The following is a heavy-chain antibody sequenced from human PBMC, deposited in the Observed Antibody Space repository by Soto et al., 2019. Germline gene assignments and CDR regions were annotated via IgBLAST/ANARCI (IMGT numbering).Heavy chain of an antibody. CDR2: ISSSSTI. J-gene: IGHJ6*02. Sequence: GGSLRLSXAASGFTFGSYSMNWVRQAPGKGLEWVSYISSSSTIYYADSVKGRFTISRDNAKSSLYLQMNSLRDEDTAVYYCARLREPNYYYYGMDVWDQGTTVTVSS. V-gene: IGHV3-48*02. D-gene: IGHD1-1*01. CDR3: ARLREPNYYYYGMDV. CDR1: GFTFGSYS.